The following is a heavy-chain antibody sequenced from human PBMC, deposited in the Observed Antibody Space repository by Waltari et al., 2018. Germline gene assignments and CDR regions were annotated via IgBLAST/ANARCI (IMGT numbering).Heavy chain of an antibody. D-gene: IGHD3-16*01. J-gene: IGHJ4*02. CDR3: ARASRGGGGFDY. V-gene: IGHV4-39*01. CDR1: GGSISSSSYY. Sequence: QLQLPESGPGLVKPSETLSLTCTVPGGSISSSSYYSGWIRQPPGKGLEWIGRIYYSGSTYYNPSLKSRVTISVDTSKNQFSLKLSSVTAADTAVYYCARASRGGGGFDYWGQGTLVTVSS. CDR2: IYYSGST.